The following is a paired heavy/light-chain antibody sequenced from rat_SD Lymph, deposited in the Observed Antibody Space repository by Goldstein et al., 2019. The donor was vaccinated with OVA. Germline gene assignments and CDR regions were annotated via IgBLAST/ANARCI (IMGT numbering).Light chain of an antibody. V-gene: IGKV16S1*01. Sequence: DVQMTQSPSNLAASPGETVSIHCKASKSISKYLAWYQQKPGKTNKLLIHDGSTLQSGTPSRFSGSRSGTDFTLTIRSLEPEDFGLYSCQQHNEYPLTFGSGTKLEIK. J-gene: IGKJ5*01. CDR2: DGS. CDR3: QQHNEYPLT. CDR1: KSISKY.
Heavy chain of an antibody. CDR3: ARMGNTGIRYWYFDF. J-gene: IGHJ1*01. CDR2: IWWNDDK. CDR1: GFSLTTYGIG. Sequence: QVTLKESGPGILLPSQTLTLTCTLSGFSLTTYGIGVAWIRQPSGKDLEWLANIWWNDDKYYNPSLKNRLTISMDTSNNQAFLRISNVDTADTATYYCARMGNTGIRYWYFDFWGPGTMVTVSS. V-gene: IGHV8-20*01. D-gene: IGHD4-1*01.